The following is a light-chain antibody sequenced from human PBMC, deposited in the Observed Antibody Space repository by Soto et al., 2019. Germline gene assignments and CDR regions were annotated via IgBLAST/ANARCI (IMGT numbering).Light chain of an antibody. V-gene: IGKV3-20*01. CDR2: GAS. CDR1: QSVSSN. CDR3: QQYGSSPLT. Sequence: VTVPVAGEESVSLCSRASQSVSSNLAWYQQKPGQAPRLLIYGASSRATGIPDRFSGSGSGTDFTLTISRLEPEDFAVYYCQQYGSSPLTFGGGTKVDIK. J-gene: IGKJ4*01.